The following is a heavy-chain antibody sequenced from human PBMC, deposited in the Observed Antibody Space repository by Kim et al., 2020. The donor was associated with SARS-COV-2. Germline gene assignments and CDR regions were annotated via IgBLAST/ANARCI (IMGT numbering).Heavy chain of an antibody. Sequence: SETLSLTCTVSGGSISSYYWSWIRQPPGKGLEWIGYIYYSGSTNYNPSLKSRVTISVDTSKNQFSLKLSSVTAADTAVYYCARSKVAATIPYYWGQGTLVTVSS. J-gene: IGHJ4*02. CDR1: GGSISSYY. V-gene: IGHV4-59*08. CDR3: ARSKVAATIPYY. CDR2: IYYSGST. D-gene: IGHD2-15*01.